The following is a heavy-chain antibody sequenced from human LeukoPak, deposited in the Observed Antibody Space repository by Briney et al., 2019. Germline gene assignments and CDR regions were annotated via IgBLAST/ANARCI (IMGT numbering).Heavy chain of an antibody. CDR1: GFTFDDYG. J-gene: IGHJ4*02. V-gene: IGHV3-20*04. Sequence: GGSLRLSCAASGFTFDDYGMSWVRQAPGKGLEWVSGINWNGGSTGYADSVKGRFTISRDNAKNSLYLQMSSLRAEDTALYYCARGKQLVTAFDYWGQGTLVTVSS. D-gene: IGHD6-6*01. CDR3: ARGKQLVTAFDY. CDR2: INWNGGST.